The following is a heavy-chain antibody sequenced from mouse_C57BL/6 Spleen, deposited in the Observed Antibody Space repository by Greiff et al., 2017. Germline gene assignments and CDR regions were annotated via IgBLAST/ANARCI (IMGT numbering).Heavy chain of an antibody. CDR1: GFTFSSYS. CDR3: ARGYGYDEDYAMDY. V-gene: IGHV5-4*01. J-gene: IGHJ4*01. CDR2: ISDGGGYT. D-gene: IGHD2-2*01. Sequence: EVQLQESGGGLVKPGGSLKFSCAASGFTFSSYSMSWVRQTPEKRLEWVATISDGGGYTYYPDNVKGRFTISRDKAKNTLYLQMSHLKSEDTAMYYCARGYGYDEDYAMDYWGQGTSVTVSS.